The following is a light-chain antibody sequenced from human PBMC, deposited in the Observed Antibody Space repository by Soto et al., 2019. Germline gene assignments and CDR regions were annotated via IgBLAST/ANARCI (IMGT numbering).Light chain of an antibody. CDR2: DVS. CDR1: QSVSTS. CDR3: QERSNWPRLT. V-gene: IGKV3-11*01. J-gene: IGKJ4*01. Sequence: EIVLTQSPATLSLSPGERATLPCRASQSVSTSLAWYQQRPGQAPRLLIYDVSNRGAGVPARFSGSGSGTDFTLTISNLEPEDFAIYYCQERSNWPRLTFGGGTTVEIK.